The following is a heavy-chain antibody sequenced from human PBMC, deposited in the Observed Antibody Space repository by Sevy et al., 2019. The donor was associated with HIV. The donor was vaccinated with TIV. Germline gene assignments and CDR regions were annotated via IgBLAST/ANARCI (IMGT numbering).Heavy chain of an antibody. Sequence: ASVKVSCEASGYTFTSYGIIWVRQAPGQGLEWMGWISAYNGNTNYAQRLQGRVTMTTDTSTSTAYIELTGLRTDDTAVYYCARGPRKYYDSSGYYYPPSYWGQGTLVTVSS. CDR2: ISAYNGNT. D-gene: IGHD3-22*01. V-gene: IGHV1-18*01. CDR1: GYTFTSYG. J-gene: IGHJ4*02. CDR3: ARGPRKYYDSSGYYYPPSY.